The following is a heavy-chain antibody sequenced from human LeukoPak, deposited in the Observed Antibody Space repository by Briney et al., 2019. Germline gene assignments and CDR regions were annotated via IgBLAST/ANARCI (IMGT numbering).Heavy chain of an antibody. CDR3: ARVSCNWNYEPDYFDY. J-gene: IGHJ4*02. V-gene: IGHV4-30-4*08. CDR2: IYYSGST. CDR1: GGSISSGDYY. D-gene: IGHD1-7*01. Sequence: SQTLSLTCSVSGGSISSGDYYWSWIRQPPGKGLEWIGYIYYSGSTYYNPSLKSRVSISVDTSKKQSSLKLSSVTAADTAVYYCARVSCNWNYEPDYFDYWGQGTLVTVSS.